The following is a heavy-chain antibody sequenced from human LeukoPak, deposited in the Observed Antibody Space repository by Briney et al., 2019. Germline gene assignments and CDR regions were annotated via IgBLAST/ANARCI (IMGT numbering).Heavy chain of an antibody. D-gene: IGHD5-24*01. J-gene: IGHJ4*02. CDR1: SGSINTYY. V-gene: IGHV4-59*01. Sequence: PSETLSLTCTVSSGSINTYYWTWIRQPPGKGLEWIGYINYSGSTNYNPSLESRVTISVDTSKNQFSLKLSSVTAADTAVYYCARRRDGYKGFDYWGQGTLVTVSS. CDR3: ARRRDGYKGFDY. CDR2: INYSGST.